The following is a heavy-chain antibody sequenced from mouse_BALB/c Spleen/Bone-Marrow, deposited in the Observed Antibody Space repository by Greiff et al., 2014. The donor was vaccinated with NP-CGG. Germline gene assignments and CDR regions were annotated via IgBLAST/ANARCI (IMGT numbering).Heavy chain of an antibody. V-gene: IGHV5-17*02. D-gene: IGHD2-4*01. CDR3: TRGEDYDWYAMDY. CDR2: ISGGSSSI. Sequence: EVQLVESGGGLVQPGGSRKLSCAASGFTFSNFGMHWVRQAPEKGLEWVAYISGGSSSIYYGDTVKGRFTISRDNPKNTLFLQMTSLRSEDTAMYFCTRGEDYDWYAMDYWGQGTSITVSS. J-gene: IGHJ4*01. CDR1: GFTFSNFG.